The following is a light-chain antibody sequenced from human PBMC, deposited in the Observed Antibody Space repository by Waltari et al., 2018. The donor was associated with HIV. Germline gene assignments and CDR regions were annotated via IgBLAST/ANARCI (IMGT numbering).Light chain of an antibody. CDR2: DVS. CDR1: SSDVGSYNY. Sequence: SVTISCTGTSSDVGSYNYVSWYQQHPGKAPRLIIYDVSQRPSGVPDRFSGSKSGNTASLTVSGLQAEDEADYYCSSYAGSNNLLFGGGTKLTVL. CDR3: SSYAGSNNLL. J-gene: IGLJ2*01. V-gene: IGLV2-8*01.